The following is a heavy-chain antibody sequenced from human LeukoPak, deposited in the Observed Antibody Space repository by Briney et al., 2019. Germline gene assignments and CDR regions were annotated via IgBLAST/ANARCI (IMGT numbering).Heavy chain of an antibody. J-gene: IGHJ5*02. CDR1: GGTFSSYA. Sequence: SVKVSCKASGGTFSSYAISWVRQAPGQGLEWMGGIIPIFGTANYAQKFQGRVTITADESTSTAYMELSSLRSEDTAVYYCARTIVVNDGWFDPWCQGTLVTVSS. CDR2: IIPIFGTA. V-gene: IGHV1-69*13. CDR3: ARTIVVNDGWFDP. D-gene: IGHD3-22*01.